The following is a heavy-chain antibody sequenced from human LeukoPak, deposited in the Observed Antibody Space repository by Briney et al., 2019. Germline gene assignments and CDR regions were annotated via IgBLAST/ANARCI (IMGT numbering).Heavy chain of an antibody. V-gene: IGHV3-23*01. CDR3: AKVVAGFFDY. J-gene: IGHJ4*02. D-gene: IGHD6-19*01. CDR1: GFTFSSYA. Sequence: GGSLRLSCAASGFTFSSYAMSWVRQAPGSGLELVSAISGSGGSTIYADSVKGRFTISRENSKTTRYLQMNSLRAENTAVYYGAKVVAGFFDYWGEGTLVTVSS. CDR2: ISGSGGST.